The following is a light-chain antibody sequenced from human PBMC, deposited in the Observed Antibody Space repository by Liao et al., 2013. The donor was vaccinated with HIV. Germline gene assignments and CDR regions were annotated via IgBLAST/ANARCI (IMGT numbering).Light chain of an antibody. Sequence: SDELTQPPSVSVSPGQTATITCSGNKVGNKNACWYQVKPGQSPVLVIYQDTKRPSGIPGRFSGSNSENTATLTISGTQPMDEADYYCQAWDSNTAYVFGTGTKVSVL. CDR2: QDT. CDR1: KVGNKN. V-gene: IGLV3-1*01. CDR3: QAWDSNTAYV. J-gene: IGLJ1*01.